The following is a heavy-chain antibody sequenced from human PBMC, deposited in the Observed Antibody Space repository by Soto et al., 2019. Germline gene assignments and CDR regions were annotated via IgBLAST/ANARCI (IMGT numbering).Heavy chain of an antibody. V-gene: IGHV3-9*01. CDR1: GFTFDDYA. D-gene: IGHD6-25*01. J-gene: IGHJ3*02. CDR2: ISWNSGSI. CDR3: AKPGPRRAFDI. Sequence: PGGSLRLSCAASGFTFDDYAMHWVRQAPGKGLEWVSGISWNSGSIGYADSVKGRFTISRDNAKNSLYLQMNSLRAEDTALYYCAKPGPRRAFDIWGQGTMVTVSS.